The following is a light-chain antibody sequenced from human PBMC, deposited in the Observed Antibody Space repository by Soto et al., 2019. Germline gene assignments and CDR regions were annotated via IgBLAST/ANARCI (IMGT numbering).Light chain of an antibody. J-gene: IGLJ2*01. CDR2: DVS. CDR1: SSAVGGYNY. V-gene: IGLV2-14*01. Sequence: QSALTQPASVSVSPGQSITISCTGTSSAVGGYNYVSWYQQHPGKAPKLMIYDVSNRPSGVSNRFSGSKSGNTASLTISGLQAEDEADYYCSSYTSSSTPVVFGGGTKLTVL. CDR3: SSYTSSSTPVV.